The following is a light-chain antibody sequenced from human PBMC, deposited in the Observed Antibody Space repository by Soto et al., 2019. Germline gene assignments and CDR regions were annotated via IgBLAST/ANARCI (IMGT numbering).Light chain of an antibody. CDR3: QQYKT. Sequence: EIVMTQSPATFSVSPRERATLSCRASHSVSSNLAWYQQKPGQAPRLLIYGASSRATGIPDRFSGSGSGTGFTLTINRVEPEDSAVYYCQQYKTLGEGTKVDLK. CDR1: HSVSSN. V-gene: IGKV3D-15*01. J-gene: IGKJ1*01. CDR2: GAS.